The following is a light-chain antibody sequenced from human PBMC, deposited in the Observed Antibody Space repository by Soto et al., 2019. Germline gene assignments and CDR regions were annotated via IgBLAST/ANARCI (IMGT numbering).Light chain of an antibody. CDR3: GTWDSSLSADVV. CDR2: DNN. V-gene: IGLV1-51*01. CDR1: SSNIGNNY. J-gene: IGLJ2*01. Sequence: QSVLTQPPSVSAAPGQKVTISCSGSSSNIGNNYVSWYQQLPGTAPKLLIYDNNKRPSGIPDRFSGSKSGTSATLGITGRQTGDEADYYCGTWDSSLSADVVFGGGTKFTVL.